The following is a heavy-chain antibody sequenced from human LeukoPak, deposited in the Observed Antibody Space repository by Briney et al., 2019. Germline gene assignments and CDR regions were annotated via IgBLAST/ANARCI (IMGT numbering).Heavy chain of an antibody. J-gene: IGHJ4*02. CDR1: GFTFSSYG. D-gene: IGHD5-18*01. V-gene: IGHV3-30*18. CDR2: ISYDGSNK. Sequence: GGPLRLSCAASGFTFSSYGMHWVRQAPGKGLEWVAVISYDGSNKYYADSVKGRFTISRDNSKNTLYQQMNSLRAEDTAVYYCAKDSDTAMVPHDYWGQGTLVTVSS. CDR3: AKDSDTAMVPHDY.